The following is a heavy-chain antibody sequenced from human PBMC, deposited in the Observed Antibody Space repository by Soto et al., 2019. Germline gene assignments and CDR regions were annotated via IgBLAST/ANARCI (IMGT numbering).Heavy chain of an antibody. CDR1: GGSISSGGYY. V-gene: IGHV4-31*01. D-gene: IGHD3-22*01. CDR3: ARGAYYYDSSGYPLAFDY. J-gene: IGHJ4*02. CDR2: IYYSGST. Sequence: QVQLQESGPGLVKPSQTLSLTCTVSGGSISSGGYYWSWIRQHPGKGLEWIGYIYYSGSTYYNPSLKSLVTISVDTSKNQFSLKLSSVTAADTAVYYCARGAYYYDSSGYPLAFDYWGQGTLVTVSS.